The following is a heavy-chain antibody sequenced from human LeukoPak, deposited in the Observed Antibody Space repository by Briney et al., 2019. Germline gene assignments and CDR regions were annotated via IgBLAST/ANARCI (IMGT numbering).Heavy chain of an antibody. Sequence: SETLSLTCTVSGGSISSGSYYWSWIRQPAGKGLEWIGRIYTSGSTNYNPSLKSRVTILVDASENQLSLRLSSVTAADTAVYYCAKTIRKYYFDTSGYLFHQWSQGTLVTVTS. CDR2: IYTSGST. V-gene: IGHV4-61*02. J-gene: IGHJ1*01. CDR1: GGSISSGSYY. CDR3: AKTIRKYYFDTSGYLFHQ. D-gene: IGHD3-22*01.